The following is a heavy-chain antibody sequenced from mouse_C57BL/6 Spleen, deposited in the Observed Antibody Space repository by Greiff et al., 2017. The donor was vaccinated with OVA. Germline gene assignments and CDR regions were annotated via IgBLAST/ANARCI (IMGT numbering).Heavy chain of an antibody. CDR3: AREELLTGSDY. J-gene: IGHJ2*01. CDR1: GYAFSSSW. CDR2: IYPGDGDT. D-gene: IGHD4-1*01. V-gene: IGHV1-82*01. Sequence: QVQLQQSGPELVKPGASVKISCKASGYAFSSSWMNWVKQRPGKGLEWIGRIYPGDGDTNYNGKFKGKATLTADKSSSTAYMQLSSLTSEDSAVSFCAREELLTGSDYWGQGTTLTVSS.